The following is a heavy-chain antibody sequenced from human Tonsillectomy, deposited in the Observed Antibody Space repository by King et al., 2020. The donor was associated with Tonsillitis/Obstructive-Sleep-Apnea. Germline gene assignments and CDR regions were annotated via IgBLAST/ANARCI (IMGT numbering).Heavy chain of an antibody. V-gene: IGHV5-51*01. CDR1: GYRFTNYW. CDR2: IYPGDSYT. D-gene: IGHD1-7*01. J-gene: IGHJ2*01. Sequence: QLVQSGAEVKKPGESLKISCKGSGYRFTNYWIGWVRQMPGKGLEWMGIIYPGDSYTTYSPSFRGQVTISADKSISTAYLQWSSLKASDTAMYYCARQGGITGTMWYFDIWGRGTLVTVSS. CDR3: ARQGGITGTMWYFDI.